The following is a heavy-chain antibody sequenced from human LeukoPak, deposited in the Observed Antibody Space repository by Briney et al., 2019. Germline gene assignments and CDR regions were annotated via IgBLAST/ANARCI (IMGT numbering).Heavy chain of an antibody. Sequence: SETLSLTCTVSGGSISSGSYYWSWIRQPAGKGLEWIGRIYTSGSTNYNPSLKSRVTISVDTSKNQFSLKLSSVTAADTAVYYCARGGGYVYDYWGQGTLVTVSS. CDR1: GGSISSGSYY. CDR2: IYTSGST. D-gene: IGHD5-12*01. V-gene: IGHV4-61*02. CDR3: ARGGGYVYDY. J-gene: IGHJ4*02.